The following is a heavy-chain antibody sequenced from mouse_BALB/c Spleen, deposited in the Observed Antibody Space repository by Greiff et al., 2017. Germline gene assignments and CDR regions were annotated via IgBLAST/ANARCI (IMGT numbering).Heavy chain of an antibody. V-gene: IGHV1-14*01. Sequence: ESGPELVKPGASVKMSCKASGYTFTSYVMHWVKQKPGQGLEWIGYINPYNDGTKYNEKFKGKATLTSDKSSSTAYMELSSLTSEDSAVYYCARSVNVGNYVRYCDHWGQGTTLTVSA. CDR2: INPYNDGT. CDR1: GYTFTSYV. J-gene: IGHJ2*01. D-gene: IGHD2-1*01. CDR3: ARSVNVGNYVRYCDH.